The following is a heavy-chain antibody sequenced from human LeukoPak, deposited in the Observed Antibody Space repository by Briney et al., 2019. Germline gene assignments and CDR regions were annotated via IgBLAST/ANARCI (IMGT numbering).Heavy chain of an antibody. CDR3: AKAPVTTCSGAYCYPFDY. D-gene: IGHD2-21*01. CDR1: GFTFTSYS. V-gene: IGHV3-23*01. CDR2: ISVSGNT. J-gene: IGHJ4*02. Sequence: GGSLRLSCAAPGFTFTSYSMNWVRQAPGKGLEWVSAISVSGNTYHADSVKGRFTISRDSSKNTLYLQMNRLRAEDAAVYYCAKAPVTTCSGAYCYPFDYWGQGTLVTVSS.